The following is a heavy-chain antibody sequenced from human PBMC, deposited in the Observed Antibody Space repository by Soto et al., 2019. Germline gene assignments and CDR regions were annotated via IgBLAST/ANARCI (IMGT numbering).Heavy chain of an antibody. V-gene: IGHV2-5*02. CDR1: GFSLSTGGVG. J-gene: IGHJ6*02. CDR3: AHSRCGGDCLRSYSAHYYYGMDV. Sequence: QITLKESGPTLVKPTQTLTLTCTFSGFSLSTGGVGVGWIRQPPGKALEWLALIYWDDDKRYSPSLKGRLTVTKDTSKSPVVLTMTNVSPVDTATYYCAHSRCGGDCLRSYSAHYYYGMDVWGQGTTFTVSS. CDR2: IYWDDDK. D-gene: IGHD2-21*02.